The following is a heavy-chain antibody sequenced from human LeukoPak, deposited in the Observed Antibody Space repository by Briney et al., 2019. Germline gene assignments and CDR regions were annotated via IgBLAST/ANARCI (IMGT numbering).Heavy chain of an antibody. D-gene: IGHD3-10*01. CDR1: GYTFTGCY. J-gene: IGHJ5*02. Sequence: ASVKVSCKASGYTFTGCYMHWVRQAPGQGLEWMGWINPNSGGTNYAQKFQGRVTMTRDTSISTAYMELSRLRSDDTAVYYCARDRVVRGVISSWFDPWGQGTLVTVSS. CDR3: ARDRVVRGVISSWFDP. CDR2: INPNSGGT. V-gene: IGHV1-2*02.